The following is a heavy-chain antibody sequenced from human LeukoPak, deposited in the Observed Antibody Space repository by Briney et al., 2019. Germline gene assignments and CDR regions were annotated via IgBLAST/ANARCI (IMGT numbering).Heavy chain of an antibody. Sequence: SETLSLTCTVSGGSISSYYWSWIRQPPGKGLEWIGYIYYSGSTNYNPSLKSRVTISVDTSKNQFSLKLSSVTAADTAVYYCARGTDYEDWFDPWGQGTLVTVSS. CDR2: IYYSGST. D-gene: IGHD4-17*01. V-gene: IGHV4-59*12. J-gene: IGHJ5*02. CDR1: GGSISSYY. CDR3: ARGTDYEDWFDP.